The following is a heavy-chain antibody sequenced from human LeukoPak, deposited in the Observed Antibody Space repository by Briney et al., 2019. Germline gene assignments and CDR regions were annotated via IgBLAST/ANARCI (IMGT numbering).Heavy chain of an antibody. Sequence: ASVKVSCKTSGYTFTDSYMHWVRQAPGQGLEWIGWINPNGGDTTYAQGFHGRVTMTRDTSISTVYMELNSLKLDDTAVYYCTREGRVGVPFDYWGQGTLVTVSS. D-gene: IGHD2-15*01. CDR2: INPNGGDT. V-gene: IGHV1-2*02. J-gene: IGHJ4*02. CDR1: GYTFTDSY. CDR3: TREGRVGVPFDY.